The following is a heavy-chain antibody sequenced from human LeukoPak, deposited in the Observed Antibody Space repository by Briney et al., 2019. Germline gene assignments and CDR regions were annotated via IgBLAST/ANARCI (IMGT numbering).Heavy chain of an antibody. J-gene: IGHJ4*02. CDR1: GFTFSSYG. CDR2: ISYDGSNK. Sequence: PGGSLRLSCAASGFTFSSYGMHWVRQAPGKGLEWVAVISYDGSNKYYADSVKGRFTISRDNSKNTLYLQMNSLRAEDTAVYYCARDMDDSSGYYPDYWGQGTLVTVSS. D-gene: IGHD3-22*01. V-gene: IGHV3-30*19. CDR3: ARDMDDSSGYYPDY.